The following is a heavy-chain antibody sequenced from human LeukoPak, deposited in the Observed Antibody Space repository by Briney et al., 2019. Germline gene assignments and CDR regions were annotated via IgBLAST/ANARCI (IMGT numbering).Heavy chain of an antibody. CDR2: ISGSGGST. V-gene: IGHV3-23*01. CDR3: AKVSIYYGSGSYSDY. CDR1: GFTFSSYA. D-gene: IGHD3-10*01. J-gene: IGHJ4*02. Sequence: PGGSLRLSCAASGFTFSSYAMSWVRQAPGKGLEWVSAISGSGGSTYYADSVKGRFTISRDNSKNTLYLQMNSLRAEDTAVYYCAKVSIYYGSGSYSDYWGQGTLVTVSS.